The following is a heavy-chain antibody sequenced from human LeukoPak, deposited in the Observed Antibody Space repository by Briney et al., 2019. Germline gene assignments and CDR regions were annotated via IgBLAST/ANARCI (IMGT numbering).Heavy chain of an antibody. CDR1: GYNFINYW. Sequence: GESLKISCKASGYNFINYWIGWVRQMPGKGLEWMGIIYPGDSDTRYSPSFQGLVTISADKSISTAYLQWSSLRASDTAMYYCARIAVAGPYDAFDIWGQGTMVTVSS. CDR3: ARIAVAGPYDAFDI. CDR2: IYPGDSDT. V-gene: IGHV5-51*01. D-gene: IGHD6-19*01. J-gene: IGHJ3*02.